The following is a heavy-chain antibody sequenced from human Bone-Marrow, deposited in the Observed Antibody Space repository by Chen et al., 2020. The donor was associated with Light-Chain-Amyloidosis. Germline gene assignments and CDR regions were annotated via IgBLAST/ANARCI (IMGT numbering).Heavy chain of an antibody. CDR1: GGSISSYY. J-gene: IGHJ6*03. CDR3: ARSSSSWYEEYYYYYYYMDV. CDR2: IYTSGST. Sequence: QVQLQESGPGLVKPSETLSLTCTVSGGSISSYYWSWIRQPAGKGLGWVGRIYTSGSTNYNPSLKSRVTMSVDTSKNQFSLKLSSVTAADTAVYYCARSSSSWYEEYYYYYYYMDVWGKGTTVTVSS. D-gene: IGHD6-13*01. V-gene: IGHV4-4*07.